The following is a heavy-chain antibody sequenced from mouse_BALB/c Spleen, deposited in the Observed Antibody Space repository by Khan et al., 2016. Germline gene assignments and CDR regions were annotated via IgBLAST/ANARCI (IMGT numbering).Heavy chain of an antibody. CDR1: GFTFSSFG. CDR2: ISSGSSTI. J-gene: IGHJ3*01. CDR3: SRGGLYDGNLFAY. V-gene: IGHV5-17*02. D-gene: IGHD2-3*01. Sequence: EVELVESGGDLVQPGGSRKLSCAASGFTFSSFGMHWVRQAPEKGLEWVAYISSGSSTIYYADTVKGRFTIPRDNPKNTLFLQMTSLRSEDTAMYYCSRGGLYDGNLFAYWGQGTLVTVSA.